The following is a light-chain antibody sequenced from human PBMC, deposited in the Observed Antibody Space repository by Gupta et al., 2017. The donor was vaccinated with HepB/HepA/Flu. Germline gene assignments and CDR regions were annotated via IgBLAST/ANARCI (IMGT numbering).Light chain of an antibody. J-gene: IGKJ2*04. Sequence: EIVMTQSPATLSVSPGERATLSCRASQSLSSNLAWYQQKRGQAPRLLIYGTSTRVTSIPARFSGSGSGTEFTLTISSRQSEDFAVYYCQQYKNWPPGSFGQGTKLEIK. CDR1: QSLSSN. V-gene: IGKV3-15*01. CDR3: QQYKNWPPGS. CDR2: GTS.